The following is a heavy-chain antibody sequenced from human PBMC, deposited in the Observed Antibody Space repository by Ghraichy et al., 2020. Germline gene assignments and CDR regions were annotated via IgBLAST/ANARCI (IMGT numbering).Heavy chain of an antibody. CDR1: GGSINTYY. Sequence: SETLSLTCSVSGGSINTYYWSWIRQPPGKGLEWIGYIYHRGNTNYNPSLKSRVTISIDTFKKQFSLKLTSVTAADTAVYYCASWGMIDYNIWSGYYGDVWGQGTTVTVSS. V-gene: IGHV4-59*01. CDR3: ASWGMIDYNIWSGYYGDV. J-gene: IGHJ6*02. D-gene: IGHD3-3*01. CDR2: IYHRGNT.